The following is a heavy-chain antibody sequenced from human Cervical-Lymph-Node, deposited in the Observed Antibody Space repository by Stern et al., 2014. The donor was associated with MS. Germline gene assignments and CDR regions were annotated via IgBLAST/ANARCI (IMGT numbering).Heavy chain of an antibody. Sequence: QVQLVQSGGEVKKPGASVKVSCKASGYNTTSYGFTWVRQAPGQGLEWMGWISPYNGNTNYAQKFQGIVTMTTDTSTSTAYMEVRSLRSDDTAVYYCATFTSAAGTFNHWGQGTLVTVSS. CDR1: GYNTTSYG. CDR2: ISPYNGNT. V-gene: IGHV1-18*01. J-gene: IGHJ4*02. D-gene: IGHD6-13*01. CDR3: ATFTSAAGTFNH.